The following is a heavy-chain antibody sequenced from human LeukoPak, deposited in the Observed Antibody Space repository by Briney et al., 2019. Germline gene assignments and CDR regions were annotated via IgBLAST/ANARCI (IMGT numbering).Heavy chain of an antibody. D-gene: IGHD2/OR15-2a*01. CDR1: GFTFDDYG. Sequence: GGSLRLSCAASGFTFDDYGMSWVRPAPGKGLEWVSGINWNGGSKGYADSVKGRFTISRDNSRNTLYLQMNSLRAEDTAVYYCARSGLSRFGFWGQGTLGTVSS. J-gene: IGHJ4*02. CDR2: INWNGGSK. V-gene: IGHV3-20*04. CDR3: ARSGLSRFGF.